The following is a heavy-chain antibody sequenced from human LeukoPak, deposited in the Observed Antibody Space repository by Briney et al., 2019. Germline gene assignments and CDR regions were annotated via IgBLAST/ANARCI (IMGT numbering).Heavy chain of an antibody. CDR2: INPSGGST. CDR3: ARGWQYHGSGSYYASDSKLDY. J-gene: IGHJ4*02. CDR1: GYTFTSYY. V-gene: IGHV1-46*01. D-gene: IGHD3-10*01. Sequence: ASVKVSCKASGYTFTSYYMHWVRQAPGQGLEWMGIINPSGGSTSYAQKFQGRVTLTRDTSTSTVYMELSSLRSEDTAVYYCARGWQYHGSGSYYASDSKLDYWGQGTLVTVSS.